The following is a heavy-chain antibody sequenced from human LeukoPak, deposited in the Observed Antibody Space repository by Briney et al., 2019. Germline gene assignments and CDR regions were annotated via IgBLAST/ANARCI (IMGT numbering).Heavy chain of an antibody. J-gene: IGHJ6*03. CDR2: IRYVGINK. CDR3: AKNGDRGAYCTGGTCYPYFYYYMDV. V-gene: IGHV3-30*02. D-gene: IGHD2-15*01. Sequence: GGSLRLSCAASGFTFSTYGMHWVRQAPGKGLEWVSFIRYVGINKYYADSVKGRFTISRDNSKNTLYLQMNSLRAEDTAIYYYAKNGDRGAYCTGGTCYPYFYYYMDVWGKGTTVTI. CDR1: GFTFSTYG.